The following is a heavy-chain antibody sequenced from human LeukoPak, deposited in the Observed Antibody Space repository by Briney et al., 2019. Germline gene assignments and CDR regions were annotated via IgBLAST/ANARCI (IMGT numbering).Heavy chain of an antibody. CDR1: GFTFSTYW. V-gene: IGHV3-74*01. CDR2: INGDGSST. CDR3: ARVGVIGFEY. D-gene: IGHD3-10*01. J-gene: IGHJ4*02. Sequence: GGSLRLSCAASGFTFSTYWMHWVRQTPGKGLVWVSRINGDGSSTTYADSAKGRFTISRDNAKNTLYLQMNSLRAEDTAVYYCARVGVIGFEYWGQGTLVTVSS.